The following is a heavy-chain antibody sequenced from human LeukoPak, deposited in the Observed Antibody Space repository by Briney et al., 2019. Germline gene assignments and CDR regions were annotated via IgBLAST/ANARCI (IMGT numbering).Heavy chain of an antibody. CDR1: GYTFTSYG. V-gene: IGHV1-18*01. D-gene: IGHD2-15*01. Sequence: GASVKVSCKASGYTFTSYGISWVRQAPGQGLEWMGWISAYNGNTNYAQKLQGRVTMTTDTSTSTAYMELRSLRSDDTAVYYCARDFWALYCSGGSCYEFDYWGQGTLVTVSS. J-gene: IGHJ4*02. CDR2: ISAYNGNT. CDR3: ARDFWALYCSGGSCYEFDY.